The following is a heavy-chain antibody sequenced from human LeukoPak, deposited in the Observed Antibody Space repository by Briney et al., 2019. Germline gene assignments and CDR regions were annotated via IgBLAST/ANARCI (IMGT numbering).Heavy chain of an antibody. D-gene: IGHD3-3*01. J-gene: IGHJ5*02. CDR1: GGSISSSSYY. CDR2: IYYSGST. Sequence: KPSETLSLTCTVSGGSISSSSYYWGWIRQPPGKGLEWIGSIYYSGSTYYNPSLKSRVTISVDTSKNQFSLKLSSVTAADTAVYYCARHWSWFDPWGQGTLVTVSS. CDR3: ARHWSWFDP. V-gene: IGHV4-39*01.